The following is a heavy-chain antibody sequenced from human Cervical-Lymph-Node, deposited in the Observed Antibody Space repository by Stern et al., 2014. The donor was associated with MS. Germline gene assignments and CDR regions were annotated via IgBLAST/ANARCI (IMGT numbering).Heavy chain of an antibody. CDR2: IYYSGST. V-gene: IGHV4-59*01. CDR1: GGSISSYY. J-gene: IGHJ3*02. Sequence: VQLEESGPGLVKPSETLSLTCTVSGGSISSYYWSWIRQPPGKGLEWIGYIYYSGSTNYNPSLKSRVTISVDTSKNQFSLKLSSVTAADTAVYYCARVLLWFGQDAFDIWGQGTMVTVSS. CDR3: ARVLLWFGQDAFDI. D-gene: IGHD3-10*01.